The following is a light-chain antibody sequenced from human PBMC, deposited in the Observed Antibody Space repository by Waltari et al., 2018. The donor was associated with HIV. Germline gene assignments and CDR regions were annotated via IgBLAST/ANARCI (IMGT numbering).Light chain of an antibody. Sequence: DIQMTPSPSSLSASVGDRVTITCRASHDISNYLAWFQQRPGEAPKPLIYAASTLQSGVPSKFRGSGSETYFTLTINSLQSEDSATYYCQQYKGYPLTFGQGTRLEIK. CDR3: QQYKGYPLT. J-gene: IGKJ5*01. V-gene: IGKV1-16*02. CDR1: HDISNY. CDR2: AAS.